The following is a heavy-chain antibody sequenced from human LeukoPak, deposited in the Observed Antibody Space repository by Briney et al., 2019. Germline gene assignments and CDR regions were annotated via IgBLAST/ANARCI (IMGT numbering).Heavy chain of an antibody. D-gene: IGHD3-22*01. J-gene: IGHJ4*02. CDR3: ARDRKGSGYYYLDY. CDR2: IYYSGST. CDR1: GGSISRYY. Sequence: SETLSLTCTVSGGSISRYYWSWIRQPPGKGLEWIGYIYYSGSTNYNPSLKSRVTISVDTSKNQFSLKLSSVTAADTAVYYCARDRKGSGYYYLDYWGQGTLVTVSS. V-gene: IGHV4-59*01.